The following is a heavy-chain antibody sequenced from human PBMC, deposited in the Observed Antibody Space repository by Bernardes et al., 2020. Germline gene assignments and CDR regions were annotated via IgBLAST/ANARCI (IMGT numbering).Heavy chain of an antibody. CDR2: ISHDAAIA. D-gene: IGHD1-20*01. V-gene: IGHV3-74*01. CDR1: GFTFGDYV. CDR3: SRDLNFNFFDY. Sequence: GGSLRLSCAASGFTFGDYVMHWVRHAPGQGLVWVSRISHDAAIATYADSVKGRFTVFRDNAKNTLYLQMNSLRAEDTAVYYCSRDLNFNFFDYWGHGSLVTVSS. J-gene: IGHJ4*01.